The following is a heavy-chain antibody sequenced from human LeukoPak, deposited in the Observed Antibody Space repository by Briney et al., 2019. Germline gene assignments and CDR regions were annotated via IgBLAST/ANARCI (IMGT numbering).Heavy chain of an antibody. J-gene: IGHJ4*02. CDR1: GESFSGYY. Sequence: SSETLSLTCAVYGESFSGYYWSWIRQPPGKGLEWIGEITHSGSTNYNPSLKSRVTISADTSKNQFSLKLNSVTAADTSVYYCARRPRNSGTYDGPPGLDYWGQGTLVTVSS. D-gene: IGHD1-26*01. CDR3: ARRPRNSGTYDGPPGLDY. CDR2: ITHSGST. V-gene: IGHV4-34*01.